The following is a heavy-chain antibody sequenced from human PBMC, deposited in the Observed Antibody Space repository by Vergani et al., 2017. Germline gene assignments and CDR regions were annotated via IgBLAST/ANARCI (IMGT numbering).Heavy chain of an antibody. V-gene: IGHV1-2*02. Sequence: QVQLVQSGAEVKKPGASVKVSCKASGYTFTGYYMHWVRQAPGQGLEWMGWINPNSGGTNYAQKFQGRVTMTRDTSISTAYMELSRLRSDDTAVYYCARGWGSSWYLGYFQHWGQGTLVTVSS. J-gene: IGHJ1*01. CDR1: GYTFTGYY. CDR2: INPNSGGT. D-gene: IGHD6-13*01. CDR3: ARGWGSSWYLGYFQH.